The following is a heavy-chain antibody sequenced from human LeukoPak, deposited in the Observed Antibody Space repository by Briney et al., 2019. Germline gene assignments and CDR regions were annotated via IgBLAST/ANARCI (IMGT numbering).Heavy chain of an antibody. CDR1: GFTFSSYW. Sequence: PGRSLRLSCAASGFTFSSYWMHWVRQAPGKGLVWVSRISSDGSSTTYADSVKGRFTIPRDNAKNTLYLQMNSLRAEDTAVYYCARGYSGSYRVDYWGQGTLVTVSS. V-gene: IGHV3-74*01. D-gene: IGHD1-26*01. J-gene: IGHJ4*02. CDR3: ARGYSGSYRVDY. CDR2: ISSDGSST.